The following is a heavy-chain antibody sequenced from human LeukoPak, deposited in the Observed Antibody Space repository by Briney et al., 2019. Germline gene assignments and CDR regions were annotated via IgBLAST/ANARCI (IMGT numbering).Heavy chain of an antibody. J-gene: IGHJ4*02. Sequence: HPGGSLRLSCAASGSKFSRDGMRWVRRSPGKGLKRVSTIGGSGGSTDYADSVKGRFTISRDNSKSTLYLQMNSLRADDTAVYYCAKGLSTSSPFDYWGQGTLVTVSS. CDR3: AKGLSTSSPFDY. D-gene: IGHD6-6*01. CDR2: IGGSGGST. CDR1: GSKFSRDG. V-gene: IGHV3-23*01.